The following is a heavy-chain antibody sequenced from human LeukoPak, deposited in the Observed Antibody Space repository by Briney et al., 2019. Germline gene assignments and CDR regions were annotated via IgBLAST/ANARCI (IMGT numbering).Heavy chain of an antibody. CDR2: MNPNSGNT. J-gene: IGHJ6*02. Sequence: ASVEVSCKASGYTFNSYDINWVRQATGQGLEWMEWMNPNSGNTGYAKKFQGRVTMTRNTSISTAYMELSSLRSEDTAVYYCARAGILTGYYSYYYYGMDVWGQGTTVTVSS. CDR3: ARAGILTGYYSYYYYGMDV. D-gene: IGHD3-9*01. V-gene: IGHV1-8*01. CDR1: GYTFNSYD.